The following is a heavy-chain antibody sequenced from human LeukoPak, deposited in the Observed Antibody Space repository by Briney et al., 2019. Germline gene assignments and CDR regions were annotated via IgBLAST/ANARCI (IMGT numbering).Heavy chain of an antibody. CDR3: AREEIVVVPAANYYYGMDV. V-gene: IGHV1-69*04. D-gene: IGHD2-2*01. Sequence: SVKVSCKASGGTFSSYAISWVRQAPGQGLEWMGRIIPILGIANYAQKFQGRVTITAVKSTSTAYMELSSLRSEDTAVYYCAREEIVVVPAANYYYGMDVRGQGTTVTVSS. CDR2: IIPILGIA. CDR1: GGTFSSYA. J-gene: IGHJ6*02.